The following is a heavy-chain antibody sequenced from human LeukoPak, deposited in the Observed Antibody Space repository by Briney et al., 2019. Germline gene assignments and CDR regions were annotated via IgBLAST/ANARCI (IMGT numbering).Heavy chain of an antibody. Sequence: GESLKISCNGSGYSFTSYWIGWVRQMPGKGLEWMGIIYAGDSDTRYSPSFQGQVTISADKSISTAYLQWSSLRASDTAMYYSARRVQGDYYDSSGYSDYWGQGTLVTVSS. D-gene: IGHD3-22*01. J-gene: IGHJ4*02. CDR3: ARRVQGDYYDSSGYSDY. CDR2: IYAGDSDT. CDR1: GYSFTSYW. V-gene: IGHV5-51*01.